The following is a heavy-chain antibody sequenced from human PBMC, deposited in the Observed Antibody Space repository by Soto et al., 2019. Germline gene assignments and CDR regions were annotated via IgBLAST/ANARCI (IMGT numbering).Heavy chain of an antibody. CDR2: IWPDGDIE. CDR3: AKVGMVATTQMGWVDT. CDR1: GFTFYNYG. J-gene: IGHJ5*02. D-gene: IGHD1-7*01. V-gene: IGHV3-33*06. Sequence: QVQLVESGGGVVQPGTSLRLSCVASGFTFYNYGMHWVRQAPGKGLEWVAAIWPDGDIEHYPDSVKGRFTISRDNSMNTLYLQMNVLSAEDTAMYYCAKVGMVATTQMGWVDTWGQGTLVIVSS.